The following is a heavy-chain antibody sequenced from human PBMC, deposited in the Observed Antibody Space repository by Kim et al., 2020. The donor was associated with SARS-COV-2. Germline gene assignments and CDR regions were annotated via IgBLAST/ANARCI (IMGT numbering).Heavy chain of an antibody. CDR3: ARDGREATCDC. CDR1: GFTFSGYW. J-gene: IGHJ4*02. CDR2: MNQDGSGK. V-gene: IGHV3-7*01. D-gene: IGHD5-12*01. Sequence: GGSLRLSCAASGFTFSGYWMTWYRQAPGRGLEWVANMNQDGSGKYYADSVKGRFTISRDNAKNSLYLQMNSLRAEDTAVYYCARDGREATCDCWGQGTLVGVSS.